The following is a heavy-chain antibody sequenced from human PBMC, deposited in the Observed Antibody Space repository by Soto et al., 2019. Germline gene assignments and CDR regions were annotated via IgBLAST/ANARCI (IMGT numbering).Heavy chain of an antibody. D-gene: IGHD4-17*01. CDR2: ISGSGVST. V-gene: IGHV3-23*01. CDR3: AKGGASHYYYYMAV. CDR1: GFTFSSYA. J-gene: IGHJ6*03. Sequence: EVQLLESGGGLVQPGGSLRLSCAASGFTFSSYAMSWVRQAPGKGLEWVSAISGSGVSTNYADSVKGRFTISRDNFKNTLYLQMNSLRAEDTAVYYCAKGGASHYYYYMAVWGKGTTVTVSS.